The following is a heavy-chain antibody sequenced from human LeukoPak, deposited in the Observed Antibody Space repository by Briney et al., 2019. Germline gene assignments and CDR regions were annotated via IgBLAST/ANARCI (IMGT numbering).Heavy chain of an antibody. CDR1: GGSISSYY. CDR3: ARDLQDSAAAFDY. J-gene: IGHJ4*02. D-gene: IGHD6-13*01. CDR2: IYYSGNT. V-gene: IGHV4-59*01. Sequence: SETLSLTCTVSGGSISSYYWSWIRQPPGKGLEWIGYIYYSGNTNYNPSLKSRVTISVDTSKNQFSLKLSSVTAADTAVYYCARDLQDSAAAFDYWGQGTLVTVSS.